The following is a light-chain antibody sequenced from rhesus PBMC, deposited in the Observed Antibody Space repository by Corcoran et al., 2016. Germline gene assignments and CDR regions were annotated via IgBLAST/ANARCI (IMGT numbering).Light chain of an antibody. CDR2: WAS. CDR1: QSLLYSSNNKNS. CDR3: QKYYSSPLT. J-gene: IGKJ4*01. V-gene: IGKV4-1*01. Sequence: DIVMTQSPDSLAVSLGERVTINCKSSQSLLYSSNNKNSLAWDQQKPGQAPKLLFYWASTRESGAPNRFSGRGSGTYFTLTISGLQAEDVAVYYCQKYYSSPLTFGGGTKVEIK.